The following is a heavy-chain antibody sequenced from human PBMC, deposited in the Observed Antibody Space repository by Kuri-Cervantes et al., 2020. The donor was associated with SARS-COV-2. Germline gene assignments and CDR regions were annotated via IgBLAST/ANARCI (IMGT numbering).Heavy chain of an antibody. CDR2: IKPDGSEK. J-gene: IGHJ6*03. CDR3: TRGTSQTYYYYYYMDV. CDR1: GFTFRSYW. Sequence: GGSLRLSCAASGFTFRSYWMSWVRQAPGKGLEWVANIKPDGSEKNYVDSVKGRFTISRDDSKNTAYLQMNSLKTEDTAVYYCTRGTSQTYYYYYYMDVWGKGTTVTVSS. D-gene: IGHD2-2*01. V-gene: IGHV3-7*03.